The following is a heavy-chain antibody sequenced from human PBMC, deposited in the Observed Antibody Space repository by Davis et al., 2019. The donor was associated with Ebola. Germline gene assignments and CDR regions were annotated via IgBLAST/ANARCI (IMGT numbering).Heavy chain of an antibody. CDR2: ISSDESNK. Sequence: PGGSLRLSCAASGFTFSSYGMHWVRQAPGKGLEWVAVISSDESNKYYADSVKGRFTVSRDNSKNTLYLQMNSLRGEDTAVYYCASRPADTFYYGVFDYWGQGALVTVSS. V-gene: IGHV3-30*03. J-gene: IGHJ4*02. D-gene: IGHD3-3*01. CDR3: ASRPADTFYYGVFDY. CDR1: GFTFSSYG.